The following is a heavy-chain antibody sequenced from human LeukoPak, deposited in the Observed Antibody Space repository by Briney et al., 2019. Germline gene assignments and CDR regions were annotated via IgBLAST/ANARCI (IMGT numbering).Heavy chain of an antibody. D-gene: IGHD2-21*02. CDR3: AKDDGPYSGGDCYFYFDF. V-gene: IGHV3-23*01. CDR1: GFIFSSYA. J-gene: IGHJ4*02. CDR2: ISGSGGST. Sequence: GGSLRLSCAASGFIFSSYAMSWVRQAPGKGLEWVSTISGSGGSTYYADSVRGRFTISRDNSKNTLYLQMSSLRAEDTAIYYCAKDDGPYSGGDCYFYFDFWGQGTLVTVSS.